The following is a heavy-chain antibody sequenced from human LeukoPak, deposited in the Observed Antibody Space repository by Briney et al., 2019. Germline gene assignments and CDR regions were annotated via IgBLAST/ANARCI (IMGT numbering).Heavy chain of an antibody. Sequence: GESLTISCKGSGYTFTNYWIGWVRQMPGKGLEWMGIIYPGDSETKYSPSFQGQVTISADKSIRTAYLQWSSLKASDTAIYYCARHHDYGDYGCFDYWGQGTLVTVSS. J-gene: IGHJ4*02. V-gene: IGHV5-51*01. CDR3: ARHHDYGDYGCFDY. CDR2: IYPGDSET. CDR1: GYTFTNYW. D-gene: IGHD4-17*01.